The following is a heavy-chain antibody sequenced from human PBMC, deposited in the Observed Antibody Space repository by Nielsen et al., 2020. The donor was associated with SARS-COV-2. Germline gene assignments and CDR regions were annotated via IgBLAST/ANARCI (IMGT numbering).Heavy chain of an antibody. CDR3: AKGGRITIFGGGRNWFDP. J-gene: IGHJ5*02. Sequence: GESLKISCAASGFTFSRYAMSWVRQAPGKGLEWVSVISGGGGTYYADSVKGRFTISRDNSQNTLYLQMNNLRAEDTAVYYCAKGGRITIFGGGRNWFDPWGQGTLVTVSS. CDR2: ISGGGGT. CDR1: GFTFSRYA. D-gene: IGHD3-3*01. V-gene: IGHV3-23*01.